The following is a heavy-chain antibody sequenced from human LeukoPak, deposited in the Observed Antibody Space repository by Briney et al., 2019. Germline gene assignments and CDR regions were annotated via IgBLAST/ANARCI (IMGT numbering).Heavy chain of an antibody. CDR2: ISSNGGST. CDR3: ARVRTAEGTLEDY. V-gene: IGHV3-64*01. D-gene: IGHD6-13*01. CDR1: GFTFSSYA. Sequence: PGGSLRLSCAASGFTFSSYAMHWVRQAPGKGLEYVSAISSNGGSTYYANSVKGRFTISRDNSKNTLYLQMGSLRAEDMAVYYCARVRTAEGTLEDYWGQGTLVTVSS. J-gene: IGHJ4*02.